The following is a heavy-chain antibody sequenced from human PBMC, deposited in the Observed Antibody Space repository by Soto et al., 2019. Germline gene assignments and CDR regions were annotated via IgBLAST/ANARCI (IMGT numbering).Heavy chain of an antibody. CDR3: VRRLSGSKGFDY. CDR1: GFTFSSYA. D-gene: IGHD5-12*01. Sequence: EVQLLESGGGLVQPGGSLRLSCAASGFTFSSYAMSWVRQAPGKGLEWVSAISDSGGGTYYADSVRGRFTISRDNSKDTLFLQMNSLRAEDTAAYYCVRRLSGSKGFDYWGQGILVAVSS. J-gene: IGHJ4*02. V-gene: IGHV3-23*01. CDR2: ISDSGGGT.